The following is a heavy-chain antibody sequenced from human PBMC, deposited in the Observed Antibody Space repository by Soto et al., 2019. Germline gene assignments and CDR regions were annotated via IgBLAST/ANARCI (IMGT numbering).Heavy chain of an antibody. Sequence: EVQLVESGGGLVQPGGSLRLSCAASGFTFSSYSMNWVRQAPGKGLEWVANIKQDGSEKYYVDSVKGRFTISRDNAKNSLYLQMNSLRAEDTAVYYCARVPPDIVVVPAAIPGAFDIWGQGTMVTVSS. CDR1: GFTFSSYS. CDR3: ARVPPDIVVVPAAIPGAFDI. V-gene: IGHV3-7*03. D-gene: IGHD2-2*02. CDR2: IKQDGSEK. J-gene: IGHJ3*02.